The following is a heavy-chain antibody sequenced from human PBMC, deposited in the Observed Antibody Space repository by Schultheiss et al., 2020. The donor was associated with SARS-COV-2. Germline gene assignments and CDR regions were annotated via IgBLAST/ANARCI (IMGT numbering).Heavy chain of an antibody. J-gene: IGHJ6*02. CDR3: TRVSSGFYYYYGIDV. CDR1: GFTFSSYG. Sequence: GGSLRLSCAASGFTFSSYGMPWVRQAPGKGLEWVAVIGYDGSNKYYADSVKGRFTISRDNSKNTLYLQMNSLRAEDTAVYYCTRVSSGFYYYYGIDVWGQGTTVTVSS. CDR2: IGYDGSNK. V-gene: IGHV3-33*01. D-gene: IGHD3-22*01.